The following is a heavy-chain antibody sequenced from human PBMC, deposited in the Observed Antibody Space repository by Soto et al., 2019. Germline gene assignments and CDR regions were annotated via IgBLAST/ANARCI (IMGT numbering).Heavy chain of an antibody. CDR3: AREIVTAGGNNYFDP. Sequence: ASETLSLTCGVSGGTVASSHWWSWVRQSPGRGLEWIVNVYHTGDTNFNPSLQSRVTFSVDKSNNQFSLRLTSVTAADTAVYFCAREIVTAGGNNYFDPWGPGTLVTVS. J-gene: IGHJ5*02. CDR2: VYHTGDT. V-gene: IGHV4-4*02. D-gene: IGHD2-21*02. CDR1: GGTVASSHW.